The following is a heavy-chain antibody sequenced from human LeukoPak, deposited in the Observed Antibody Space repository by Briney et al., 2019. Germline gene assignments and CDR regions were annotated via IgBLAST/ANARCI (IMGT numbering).Heavy chain of an antibody. J-gene: IGHJ5*02. Sequence: SQTLSLTCVISGDSVSSTAITWNWIRQSPSRGLEWLSRTYYRSKWNHDFAVSVKSRITVNPDTSRNQLSLQLNSVTPEDAAVYYCARGRSPNWFDLWGPGTLITVSS. CDR3: ARGRSPNWFDL. CDR2: TYYRSKWNH. CDR1: GDSVSSTAIT. V-gene: IGHV6-1*01.